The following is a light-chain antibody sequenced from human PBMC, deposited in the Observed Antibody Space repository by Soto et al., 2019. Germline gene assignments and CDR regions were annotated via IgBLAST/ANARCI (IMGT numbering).Light chain of an antibody. J-gene: IGKJ1*01. V-gene: IGKV3-15*01. CDR2: GAS. CDR3: QQYNTWPPWT. Sequence: EIVMTQSPATLSVSPGERATLSCRASQSVSSNLAWYQQKPGQAPRLLIYGASTRATGIPARFSGSGSGTEFTLTISSLQSEDLAVYYCQQYNTWPPWTFGQGTKVESK. CDR1: QSVSSN.